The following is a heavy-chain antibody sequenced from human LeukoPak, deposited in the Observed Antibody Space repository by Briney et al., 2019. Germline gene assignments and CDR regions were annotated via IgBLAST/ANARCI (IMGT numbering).Heavy chain of an antibody. CDR2: IIPILGIA. CDR1: GGTFSSYT. Sequence: GASVKVSFKASGGTFSSYTISWVRQAPGQGLEWMGRIIPILGIANYAQKFQGRVTITADKSTSTAYMELSSLRSEDTAVYYCARSPHVSVYSSSPLPYYYYYMDVWGKGTTVTVSS. J-gene: IGHJ6*03. V-gene: IGHV1-69*02. CDR3: ARSPHVSVYSSSPLPYYYYYMDV. D-gene: IGHD6-6*01.